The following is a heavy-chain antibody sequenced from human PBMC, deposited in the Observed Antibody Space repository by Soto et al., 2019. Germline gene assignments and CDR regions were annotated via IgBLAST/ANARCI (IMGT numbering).Heavy chain of an antibody. CDR1: GYSFTDYY. Sequence: QVHLEQSGAEVKKPGASVKVSCKTSGYSFTDYYLYWVRQAPGQGLEWMGGINPNTGGTEYSWKFQGRVTLSRDTSSNTAYMELSSLRSDATAVYYCARDPIGGGAPYYFDYWGQGTLLTVST. D-gene: IGHD3-16*01. J-gene: IGHJ4*02. V-gene: IGHV1-2*02. CDR2: INPNTGGT. CDR3: ARDPIGGGAPYYFDY.